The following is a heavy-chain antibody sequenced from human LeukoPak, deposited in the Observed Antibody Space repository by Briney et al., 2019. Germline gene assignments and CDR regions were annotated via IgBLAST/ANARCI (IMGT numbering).Heavy chain of an antibody. CDR2: ISYDGSNK. D-gene: IGHD3-10*01. V-gene: IGHV3-30*04. Sequence: LPGRSLRLSCAASGFTFSSYAMHWVRQAPGKGLEWVAVISYDGSNKYYADSVKGRFTISRDNSKNTLYLQMNSLRAEDTAVYYCARPMVRGVRQNRNAFDIWGQGTMVIVSS. CDR1: GFTFSSYA. CDR3: ARPMVRGVRQNRNAFDI. J-gene: IGHJ3*02.